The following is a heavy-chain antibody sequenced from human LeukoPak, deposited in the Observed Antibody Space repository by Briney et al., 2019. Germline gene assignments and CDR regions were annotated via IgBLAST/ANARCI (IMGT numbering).Heavy chain of an antibody. CDR1: GFTFSSYA. Sequence: GGSLRLSCAAPGFTFSSYAMHSVRQAPGKGLEWVALISYEGSNKNYADSVKGRFTISRDNSKNTLYLQMNSLRAEDTAVYYCARGAARMVEMGTMISFAYWGQGTLVTVSS. CDR2: ISYEGSNK. V-gene: IGHV3-30*04. CDR3: ARGAARMVEMGTMISFAY. J-gene: IGHJ4*02. D-gene: IGHD5-24*01.